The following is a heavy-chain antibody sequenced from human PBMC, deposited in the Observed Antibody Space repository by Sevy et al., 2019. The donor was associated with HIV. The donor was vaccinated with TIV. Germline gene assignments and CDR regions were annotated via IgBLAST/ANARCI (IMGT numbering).Heavy chain of an antibody. CDR2: ISHSGST. Sequence: SETLSLTCAVSGYSISSGYYWGWIRQPPGRGLEWIGSISHSGSTYYNPSLKGRFTISVDTSKNQFSLKLSSVTAADTAVYYSARSLSGFDYWGQGTLVTVSS. V-gene: IGHV4-38-2*01. D-gene: IGHD3-10*01. J-gene: IGHJ4*02. CDR1: GYSISSGYY. CDR3: ARSLSGFDY.